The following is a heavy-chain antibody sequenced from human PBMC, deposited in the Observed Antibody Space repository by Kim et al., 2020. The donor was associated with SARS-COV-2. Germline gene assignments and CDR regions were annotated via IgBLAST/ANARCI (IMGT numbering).Heavy chain of an antibody. J-gene: IGHJ4*02. CDR2: STT. V-gene: IGHV3-74*01. CDR3: ARDLSGAADY. D-gene: IGHD3-10*01. Sequence: STTNYGDNVRRRFTIPRDNAENTLFLQMNSLTAEDTAVYYCARDLSGAADYWGQGTLVTVSS.